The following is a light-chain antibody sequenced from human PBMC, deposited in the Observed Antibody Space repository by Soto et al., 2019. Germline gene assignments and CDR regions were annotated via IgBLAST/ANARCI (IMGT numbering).Light chain of an antibody. CDR3: SSYSGASASSASYV. CDR1: SSDVGAYNY. Sequence: QSALTQPASVSGSPGQSIAISCTGTSSDVGAYNYVSWYQHHPGNAPKLMIYDVSNRPSGVSNRFSGSKSGNTASLTISGLQAEDEADYYCSSYSGASASSASYVFATGTKVTVL. J-gene: IGLJ1*01. CDR2: DVS. V-gene: IGLV2-14*03.